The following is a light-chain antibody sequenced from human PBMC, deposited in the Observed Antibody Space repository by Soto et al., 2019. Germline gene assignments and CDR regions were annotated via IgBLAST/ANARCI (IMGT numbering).Light chain of an antibody. V-gene: IGLV4-69*01. CDR1: SGHSSYA. Sequence: QAVVTQSPSASASLGASVKLTCTLSSGHSSYAIAWHQQQPEKGPRYLMKLNSDGSHSKGDGIPDRFSGSSSGAERYLTISSLQSEDEADYYCQTWGTGIQVFGGGTKPTAL. CDR2: LNSDGSH. J-gene: IGLJ2*01. CDR3: QTWGTGIQV.